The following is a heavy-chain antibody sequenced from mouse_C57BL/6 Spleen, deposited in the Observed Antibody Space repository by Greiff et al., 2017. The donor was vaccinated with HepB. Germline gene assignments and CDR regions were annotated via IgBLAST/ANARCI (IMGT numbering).Heavy chain of an antibody. V-gene: IGHV1-42*01. Sequence: VQLQQSGPELVKPGASVKISCKASGYSFTGYYMNWVKQSPEKSLEWIGEINPSTGGTTYNQKFKAKATLTVDKSSSTAYMQLKSLTSEDSAVYYCASYGNYSYFDYWGQGTTLTVSS. CDR1: GYSFTGYY. CDR2: INPSTGGT. D-gene: IGHD2-1*01. J-gene: IGHJ2*01. CDR3: ASYGNYSYFDY.